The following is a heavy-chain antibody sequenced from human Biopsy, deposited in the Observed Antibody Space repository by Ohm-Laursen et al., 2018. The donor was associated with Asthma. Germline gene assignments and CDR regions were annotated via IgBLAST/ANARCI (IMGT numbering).Heavy chain of an antibody. D-gene: IGHD2-2*01. CDR1: GGTFNTYV. J-gene: IGHJ4*02. Sequence: SVKVSCTSLGGTFNTYVIGWVRQAPGQGLEWMGGINSVFGTTTYPQKFQDRVTITADDSTSTVNVELSSLRSEDTAVYYCARKAGSCISRTCYSLDFWGQGTLVTVSS. V-gene: IGHV1-69*13. CDR3: ARKAGSCISRTCYSLDF. CDR2: INSVFGTT.